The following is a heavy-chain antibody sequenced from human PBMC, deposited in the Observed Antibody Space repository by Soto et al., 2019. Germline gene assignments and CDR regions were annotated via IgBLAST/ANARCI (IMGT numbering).Heavy chain of an antibody. Sequence: GGSLRLSCAASGFTFSSYAMHWVRQAPGKGLEWVAVISYDGSNKYYADSVKGRFTISRDNSKNTLYLQMNSLRAEDTAVYYCAREYCISTSCYSDDYYYGMDVWGQGTTVTVSS. CDR3: AREYCISTSCYSDDYYYGMDV. CDR1: GFTFSSYA. V-gene: IGHV3-30-3*01. D-gene: IGHD2-2*02. J-gene: IGHJ6*02. CDR2: ISYDGSNK.